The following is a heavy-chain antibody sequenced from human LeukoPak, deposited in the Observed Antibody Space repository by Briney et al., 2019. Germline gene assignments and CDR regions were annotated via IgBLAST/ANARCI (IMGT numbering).Heavy chain of an antibody. CDR3: AKDLGEKDGLYYYDSSGYGALLDY. CDR2: ISSSSSTI. Sequence: QSGGSLRLSCAASGFTFSSYSMNWVRQAPGKGLEWVSYISSSSSTIYYADSVKGRFTISRDNAKNSLYLQMNSLRAEDTAVYYCAKDLGEKDGLYYYDSSGYGALLDYWGQGTLVTVSS. J-gene: IGHJ4*02. CDR1: GFTFSSYS. V-gene: IGHV3-48*04. D-gene: IGHD3-22*01.